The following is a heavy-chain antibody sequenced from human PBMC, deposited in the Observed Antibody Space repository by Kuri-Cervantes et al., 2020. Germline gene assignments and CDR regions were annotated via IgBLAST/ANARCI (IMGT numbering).Heavy chain of an antibody. Sequence: GGSLRLSCAVSGFMFSSHWMHWVRQAPGKGLVWVSHINNDGTTTTYADSVRGRFTIFRDDAKNSLYLQMNSLRAEDTAVYYCARDSRLDTAMVTTKSDLFDYWGQGTLVTVSS. CDR1: GFMFSSHW. J-gene: IGHJ4*02. V-gene: IGHV3-74*01. CDR2: INNDGTTT. D-gene: IGHD5-18*01. CDR3: ARDSRLDTAMVTTKSDLFDY.